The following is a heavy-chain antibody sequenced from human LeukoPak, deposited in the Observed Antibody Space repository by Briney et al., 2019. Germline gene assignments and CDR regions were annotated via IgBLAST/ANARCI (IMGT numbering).Heavy chain of an antibody. J-gene: IGHJ4*02. CDR3: AHKRAGID. Sequence: PGGSLRLSSAASGFTFTIYSMNWVRQAPGKGLEWVSSISSSSSYIYYADSVKGRFTISRDNAKNSLYLQMNSLRAEDTAVYYCAHKRAGIDWGQGTLVTVSS. CDR2: ISSSSSYI. CDR1: GFTFTIYS. D-gene: IGHD1-26*01. V-gene: IGHV3-21*01.